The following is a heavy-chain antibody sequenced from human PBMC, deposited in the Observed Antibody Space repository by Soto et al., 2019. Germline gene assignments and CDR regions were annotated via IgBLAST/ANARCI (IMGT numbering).Heavy chain of an antibody. CDR3: ARPTELSFAFDI. CDR1: GYPFTSYG. D-gene: IGHD1-26*01. J-gene: IGHJ3*02. V-gene: IGHV1-18*04. CDR2: ISAYNGNT. Sequence: GSVKVCFKASGYPFTSYGISLVRQAPGQGLEWMGWISAYNGNTNYAQKLQGRVTMTTDTSTSTAYMELRSLRSDDTAVYYCARPTELSFAFDIWGQGAMVTVSS.